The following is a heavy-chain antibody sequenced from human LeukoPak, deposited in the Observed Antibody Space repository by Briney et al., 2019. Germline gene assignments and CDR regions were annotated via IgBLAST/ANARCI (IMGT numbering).Heavy chain of an antibody. CDR1: GGSFSGYY. CDR2: INHSGST. CDR3: ARGYSSSWAGDQLDY. J-gene: IGHJ4*02. Sequence: SETLSLTCAVYGGSFSGYYWSWIRQPPGKGLEWIGEINHSGSTNCNPSLKSRVTISVDTSKNQFSLKLSSVTAADTAVYYCARGYSSSWAGDQLDYWGQGTLVTVSS. V-gene: IGHV4-34*01. D-gene: IGHD6-13*01.